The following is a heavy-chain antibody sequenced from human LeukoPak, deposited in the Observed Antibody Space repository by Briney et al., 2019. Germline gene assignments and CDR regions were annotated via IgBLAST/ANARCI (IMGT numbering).Heavy chain of an antibody. Sequence: GGSLRLSCAASGFTFNTYWMNWVRQAPGKGLEWVANIKYDGSEKYYVDSVKGRFIISRDNAKSSLFLQMNSLRAEDTAVYYCARGAYSNYDWGQGTLVTVSS. J-gene: IGHJ4*02. CDR3: ARGAYSNYD. CDR2: IKYDGSEK. D-gene: IGHD4-11*01. CDR1: GFTFNTYW. V-gene: IGHV3-7*01.